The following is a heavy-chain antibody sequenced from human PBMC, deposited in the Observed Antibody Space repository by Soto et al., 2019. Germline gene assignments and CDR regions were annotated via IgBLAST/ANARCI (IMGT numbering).Heavy chain of an antibody. CDR1: GFTFCDYY. Sequence: GGSLRLSCAASGFTFCDYYMNWVRQAPGKGLEWASSISSSSTIYYADSVKGRFTISRDNAKNSLYLQMNSLRAEDTAVYYCARDRRITIFGDYYYYYDMVVWGQGTTVTVSS. V-gene: IGHV3-11*04. CDR2: ISSSSTI. J-gene: IGHJ6*02. CDR3: ARDRRITIFGDYYYYYDMVV. D-gene: IGHD3-3*01.